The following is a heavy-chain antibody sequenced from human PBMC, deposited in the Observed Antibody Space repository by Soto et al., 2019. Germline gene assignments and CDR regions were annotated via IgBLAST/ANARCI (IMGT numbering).Heavy chain of an antibody. Sequence: QVQLVQSGAEVKKPGSSVKVSCKASGGTFSSYAISWVRQAPGQGLEWMGGIIPIFGTANYAQKLQGRVTITADESTSTAYMELSSLRAEDTAVYYCARPSTVTDHLKFDYWGQGPLVTVSS. CDR1: GGTFSSYA. V-gene: IGHV1-69*12. CDR3: ARPSTVTDHLKFDY. D-gene: IGHD4-17*01. CDR2: IIPIFGTA. J-gene: IGHJ4*02.